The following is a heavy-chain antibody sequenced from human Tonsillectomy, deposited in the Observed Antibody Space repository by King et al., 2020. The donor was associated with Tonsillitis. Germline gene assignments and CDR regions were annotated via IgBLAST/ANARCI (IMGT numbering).Heavy chain of an antibody. V-gene: IGHV4-39*07. Sequence: QLQESGPGLVKPSETLSLTCTVSGGSISSPNYYWGWIRQPPGKGLEWIGTIYYSGSTYYNPSLKSRVTISVDTSKNQFSLTLSSVTAADTAVYYCARRGYGDPLFIYWGQGTLVTCAS. D-gene: IGHD3-22*01. CDR2: IYYSGST. CDR3: ARRGYGDPLFIY. CDR1: GGSISSPNYY. J-gene: IGHJ4*02.